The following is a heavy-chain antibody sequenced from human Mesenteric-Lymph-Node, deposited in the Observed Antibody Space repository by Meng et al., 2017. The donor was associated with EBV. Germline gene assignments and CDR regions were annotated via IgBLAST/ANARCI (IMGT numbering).Heavy chain of an antibody. Sequence: VRLQESGSGLVKPSQTLSLTCAVSGGSVSSGGYSWSWIRQPPGKGLEWIGYIYHFGSPNYNPSLKSRVTISVDRSKNQFSLNLTSMTAADTAVYYCARRGIAEGFDFWGQGTLVTVSS. CDR1: GGSVSSGGYS. J-gene: IGHJ4*02. CDR3: ARRGIAEGFDF. V-gene: IGHV4-30-2*01. CDR2: IYHFGSP.